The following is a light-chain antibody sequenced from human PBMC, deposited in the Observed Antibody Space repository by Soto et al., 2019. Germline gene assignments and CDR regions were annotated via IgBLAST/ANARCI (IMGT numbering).Light chain of an antibody. J-gene: IGLJ1*01. CDR1: SSHVGGYNY. Sequence: QSVLTQPASVSGSPGQSITISCTGTSSHVGGYNYVSWYQQHPGKAPKLMIYAVTDRPSGVSSRFSGSKSGNTASLTISGLQAEDEADYYCSSYTSSSTLFGTGTKLTVL. CDR3: SSYTSSSTL. V-gene: IGLV2-14*01. CDR2: AVT.